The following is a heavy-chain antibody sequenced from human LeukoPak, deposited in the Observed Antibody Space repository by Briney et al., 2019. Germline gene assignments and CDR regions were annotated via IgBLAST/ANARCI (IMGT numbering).Heavy chain of an antibody. J-gene: IGHJ5*02. CDR3: ARGHCTSTSCGDWFDP. CDR2: MNPDSGNT. CDR1: GYTFTNFD. V-gene: IGHV1-8*03. D-gene: IGHD2-2*01. Sequence: ASVKVSRKTSGYTFTNFDINWVRQATGQGLEWMGWMNPDSGNTGYAQKFQGRVTITRNTSISTAYMELSSLRSEDTAIYYCARGHCTSTSCGDWFDPWGQGTLVTVSS.